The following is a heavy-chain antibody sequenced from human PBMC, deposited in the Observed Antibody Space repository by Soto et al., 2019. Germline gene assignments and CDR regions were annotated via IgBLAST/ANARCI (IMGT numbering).Heavy chain of an antibody. J-gene: IGHJ4*02. CDR3: AHRPPYDPSGAFEY. CDR2: IYWDDDR. D-gene: IGHD3-22*01. V-gene: IGHV2-5*02. CDR1: GFSLSNSGVG. Sequence: QITLKESGPTLVKPTETLTLTCIFSGFSLSNSGVGVGWLRQPPGKALEWLALIYWDDDRRYSASLRSRLTITKDTSNNQVVLTMTNMDPMDTATYYCAHRPPYDPSGAFEYWGQGTLVTVSS.